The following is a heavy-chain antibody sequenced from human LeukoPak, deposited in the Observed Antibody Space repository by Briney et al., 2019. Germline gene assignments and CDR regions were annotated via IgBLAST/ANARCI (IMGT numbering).Heavy chain of an antibody. D-gene: IGHD1-26*01. Sequence: GGSLRLSCAASGFNFSSYSMNWVRQAPGKGLEWVSYISSSSSTIYYADSVKGRFTISRDNAKNSLYLQMNSLRAEDTAVYYCAREEVGATPYDAFDIWGQGTMVTVSS. CDR3: AREEVGATPYDAFDI. CDR2: ISSSSSTI. CDR1: GFNFSSYS. J-gene: IGHJ3*02. V-gene: IGHV3-48*04.